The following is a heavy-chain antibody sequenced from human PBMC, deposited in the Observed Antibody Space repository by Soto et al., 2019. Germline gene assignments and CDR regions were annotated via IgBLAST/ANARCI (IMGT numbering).Heavy chain of an antibody. V-gene: IGHV1-18*01. CDR2: ISAYNGNT. Sequence: QVQLVQSGAEVKKPGASVTVSCKASGYTFTSYGISWVRQAPGQGLEWMGWISAYNGNTNYAQKLQGRVTMTTDTSTSTAYMELRSLRSDDTAVYYCARGYCTNGVCYETPFDYWGQGTLVTVSS. CDR3: ARGYCTNGVCYETPFDY. J-gene: IGHJ4*02. D-gene: IGHD2-8*01. CDR1: GYTFTSYG.